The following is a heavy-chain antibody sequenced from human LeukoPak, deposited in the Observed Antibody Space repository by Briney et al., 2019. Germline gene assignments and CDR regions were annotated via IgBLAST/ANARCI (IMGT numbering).Heavy chain of an antibody. Sequence: TGESLKISCKGSGYSFATYWIAWVRQMPGKGLEWMGIIYPDESNIRYSPSLQGQVTISADKSISTAYLQWSSLKASDTAIYYCARPPSRGYSSSFEYWGQGTLVTVSS. CDR2: IYPDESNI. V-gene: IGHV5-51*01. CDR1: GYSFATYW. D-gene: IGHD2-2*03. CDR3: ARPPSRGYSSSFEY. J-gene: IGHJ4*02.